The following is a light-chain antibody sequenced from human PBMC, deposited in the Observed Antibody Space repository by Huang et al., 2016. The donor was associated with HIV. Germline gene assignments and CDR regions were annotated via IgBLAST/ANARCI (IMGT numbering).Light chain of an antibody. V-gene: IGKV1-17*03. CDR3: LQHDSYPFT. CDR2: AAS. CDR1: QGIDNY. J-gene: IGKJ4*01. Sequence: DIQMTQSPSAMSASVGDRVTITCRASQGIDNYLAWFQQRPGKVPKRLIYAASTLQNGVPSRFSGSGSGTEFTLTISNLHSEDFATYYCLQHDSYPFTFGGGTKVEI.